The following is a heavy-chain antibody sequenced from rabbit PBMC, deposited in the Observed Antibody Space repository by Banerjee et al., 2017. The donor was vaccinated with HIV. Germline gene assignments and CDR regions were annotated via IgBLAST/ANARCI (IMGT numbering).Heavy chain of an antibody. D-gene: IGHD8-1*01. CDR2: IYTSSGST. J-gene: IGHJ4*01. V-gene: IGHV1S43*01. CDR3: ARNDAGSSSYFNL. Sequence: QQQLEESGGGLVKPGGTLTLTCKASGIDFSDNYYMCWVRQAPGKGLELIACIYTSSGSTYYASWVNGRFTISRSTSLSTVGLKMTSLTAADTATYFCARNDAGSSSYFNLWGPGTLVTVS. CDR1: GIDFSDNYY.